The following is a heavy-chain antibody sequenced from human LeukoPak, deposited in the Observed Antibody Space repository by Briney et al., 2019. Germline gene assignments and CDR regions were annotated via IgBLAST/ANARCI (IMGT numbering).Heavy chain of an antibody. Sequence: GGSLRLSCAASGFTFSDYYMSWIRQAPGKGLEWVSYISSSGSTIYYADSVKGRFTISRDNAKNSLYLQMNSLRAEDTAVYYCARDGGYYDSSGYYYVGRGLDYWGQGTLVTVSS. CDR3: ARDGGYYDSSGYYYVGRGLDY. CDR1: GFTFSDYY. V-gene: IGHV3-11*04. CDR2: ISSSGSTI. J-gene: IGHJ4*02. D-gene: IGHD3-22*01.